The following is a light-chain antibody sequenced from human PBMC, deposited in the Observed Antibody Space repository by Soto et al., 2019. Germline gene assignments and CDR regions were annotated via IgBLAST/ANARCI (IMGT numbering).Light chain of an antibody. CDR1: QSISTW. V-gene: IGKV1-5*03. Sequence: DVPMTQSPPTLSASVGDRVTITCRASQSISTWLAWYQQKPGKAPNLLVYKASSLESGVPSRFRGSGSVTEFTLTISSLQPDDFATYYCQQYNTYPYTFGQGTKLEIK. CDR2: KAS. CDR3: QQYNTYPYT. J-gene: IGKJ2*01.